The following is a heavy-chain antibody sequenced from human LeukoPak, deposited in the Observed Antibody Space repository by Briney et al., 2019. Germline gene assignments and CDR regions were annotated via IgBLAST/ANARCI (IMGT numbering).Heavy chain of an antibody. CDR3: ARGSRSLAVAGLDY. Sequence: ASVKVSCKASGYTFTTYGITWVRQAPGQGLEWMGWISAYNGNTTYAQKIQGRVTMSTATSTSTAYMELRSLRSDDTAVYYCARGSRSLAVAGLDYWGQGTLVTVSS. D-gene: IGHD6-19*01. CDR2: ISAYNGNT. V-gene: IGHV1-18*01. J-gene: IGHJ4*02. CDR1: GYTFTTYG.